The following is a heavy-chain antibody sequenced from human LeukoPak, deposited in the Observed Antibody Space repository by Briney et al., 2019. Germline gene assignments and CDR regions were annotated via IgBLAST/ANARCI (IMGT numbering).Heavy chain of an antibody. CDR1: EYTFSGHF. V-gene: IGHV1-2*02. CDR2: INPNSGGT. CDR3: AQSIAVPRLPTFDV. Sequence: AASVRVSCKASEYTFSGHFIHWMRQAPGQGLEWVGWINPNSGGTNYAQKFQGRVTLTRDTSAGTAYMDLSSLRSDDTAVYYCAQSIAVPRLPTFDVWGQGTVVAVFS. D-gene: IGHD6-19*01. J-gene: IGHJ3*01.